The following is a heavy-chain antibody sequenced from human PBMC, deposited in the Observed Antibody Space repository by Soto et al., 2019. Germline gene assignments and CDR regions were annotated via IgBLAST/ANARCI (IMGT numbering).Heavy chain of an antibody. CDR2: TYYRSKWYN. V-gene: IGHV6-1*01. CDR1: GDSVSSNSAA. D-gene: IGHD3-3*01. CDR3: ARTRGVVINTHYYYMDV. Sequence: SQTLSLTCAISGDSVSSNSAAWNWIRQSPSRGLEWLGRTYYRSKWYNDYAVSVKSRITINPDTSKNQFSLQLNSVTPEDTAVYYCARTRGVVINTHYYYMDVWGKGTTVTVSS. J-gene: IGHJ6*03.